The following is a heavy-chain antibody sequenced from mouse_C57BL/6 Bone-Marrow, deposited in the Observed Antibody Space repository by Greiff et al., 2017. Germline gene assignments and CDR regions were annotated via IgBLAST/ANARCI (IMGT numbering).Heavy chain of an antibody. Sequence: QVQLQQPGAELVKPGASVKLSCKASGYTFTSYWMHWVKQRPGRGLEGIGRIEPNSGGTKFKEKFKSKATPTVDKPSSTAYMQLSSLTSEDSAVYYCAHGNYFYWFFAVWGTGTTVTVSS. V-gene: IGHV1-72*01. D-gene: IGHD2-1*01. CDR3: AHGNYFYWFFAV. CDR1: GYTFTSYW. CDR2: IEPNSGGT. J-gene: IGHJ1*03.